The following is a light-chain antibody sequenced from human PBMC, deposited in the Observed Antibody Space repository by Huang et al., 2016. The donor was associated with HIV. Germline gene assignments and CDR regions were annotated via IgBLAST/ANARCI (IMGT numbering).Light chain of an antibody. V-gene: IGKV1-5*03. CDR2: KAS. Sequence: DIQMTQSPSTLSASIGDRVTITCRASQHISTWLAWYQQKTGRAPKLLVYKASTLESRVPTRFSGSGSGTEFTLTISSLQPDGFATYYCQQYNSYPYTFGQGTKLEI. J-gene: IGKJ2*01. CDR3: QQYNSYPYT. CDR1: QHISTW.